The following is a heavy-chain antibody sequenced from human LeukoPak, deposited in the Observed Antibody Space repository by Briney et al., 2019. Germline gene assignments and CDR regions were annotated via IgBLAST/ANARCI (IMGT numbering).Heavy chain of an antibody. CDR2: IYYIGST. Sequence: PSETLSLTCTVSGGSISSSSYYWGWIRQPPGKGLEWIGSIYYIGSTYYNPSLKSRVTISVDTSKNQFSLKLSSVTAADTAVYYCASGHARITMIVVVIFDAFDIWGQGTMVTVSS. CDR3: ASGHARITMIVVVIFDAFDI. CDR1: GGSISSSSYY. D-gene: IGHD3-22*01. V-gene: IGHV4-39*01. J-gene: IGHJ3*02.